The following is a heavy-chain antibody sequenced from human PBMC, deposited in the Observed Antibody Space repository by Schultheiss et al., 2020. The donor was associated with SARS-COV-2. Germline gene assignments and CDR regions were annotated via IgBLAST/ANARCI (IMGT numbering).Heavy chain of an antibody. J-gene: IGHJ6*02. CDR1: GASISGYH. CDR2: VSFTGST. CDR3: ARHRERKAGIVGWAYGVDV. V-gene: IGHV4-59*08. D-gene: IGHD1-26*01. Sequence: SQTLSLTCTVSGASISGYHWSWMRQPPGKGLEWVGHVSFTGSTDHNPSLKSRVFMSVDTYKNQFSLKLNSVTAADTAVYYCARHRERKAGIVGWAYGVDVWGQGTTVTVSS.